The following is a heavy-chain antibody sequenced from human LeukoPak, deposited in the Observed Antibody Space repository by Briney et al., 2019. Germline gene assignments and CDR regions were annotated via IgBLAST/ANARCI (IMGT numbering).Heavy chain of an antibody. CDR1: GGSISSYY. D-gene: IGHD6-25*01. Sequence: KPSETLSLTCTVSGGSISSYYWSWIRQPAGKGLEWIGRIYTSGSTNYNPSLKSRVTMSVDTSKNQFSLKLSSVTAADTAVYYCAHMESSAWEGEYFDYWGQGTLVTVSS. CDR3: AHMESSAWEGEYFDY. CDR2: IYTSGST. J-gene: IGHJ4*02. V-gene: IGHV4-4*07.